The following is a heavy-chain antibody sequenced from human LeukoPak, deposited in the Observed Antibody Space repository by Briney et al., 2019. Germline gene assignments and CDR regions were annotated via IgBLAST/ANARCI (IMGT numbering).Heavy chain of an antibody. CDR2: INHSGST. J-gene: IGHJ4*02. Sequence: SETLSLTCAVYGGSFSGYYWSWIRQPPGKGLEWIGEINHSGSTNYNPSLKSRVTISVDTSKNQFSLELSSVTAADTAVYYCARGGIQLWPLDYWGQGTLVTVFS. V-gene: IGHV4-34*01. D-gene: IGHD5-18*01. CDR3: ARGGIQLWPLDY. CDR1: GGSFSGYY.